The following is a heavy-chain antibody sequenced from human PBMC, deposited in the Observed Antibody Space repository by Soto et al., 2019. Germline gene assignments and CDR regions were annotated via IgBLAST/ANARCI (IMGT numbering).Heavy chain of an antibody. CDR1: GGSISSSNW. CDR2: IYHSGST. Sequence: SETLSLTCAVSGGSISSSNWWSGVRQPPGKGLEWIGEIYHSGSTNYNPSLKSRVTISVDKSKNQFSLKLSSVTAADTAVYYCARSSARGIAAAGTRGYYYYGMDVWGQGTTVTVSS. J-gene: IGHJ6*02. V-gene: IGHV4-4*02. CDR3: ARSSARGIAAAGTRGYYYYGMDV. D-gene: IGHD6-13*01.